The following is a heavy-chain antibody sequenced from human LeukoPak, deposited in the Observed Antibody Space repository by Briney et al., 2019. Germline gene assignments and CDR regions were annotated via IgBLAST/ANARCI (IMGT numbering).Heavy chain of an antibody. CDR2: IYYSGCT. CDR3: ARSDEYSSSSRYYGMDV. J-gene: IGHJ6*02. V-gene: IGHV4-31*03. CDR1: GGSISSGGYY. D-gene: IGHD6-6*01. Sequence: PSQTLSLTCTVSGGSISSGGYYWSWIRQHPGKGLEWIGYIYYSGCTYYNPSLKSRVTISVDTSKNQFSLKLSSVTAADTAVYYCARSDEYSSSSRYYGMDVWGQGTTVTVSS.